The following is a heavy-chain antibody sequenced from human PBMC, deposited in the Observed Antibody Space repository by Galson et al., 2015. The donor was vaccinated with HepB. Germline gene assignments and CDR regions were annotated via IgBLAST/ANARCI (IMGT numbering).Heavy chain of an antibody. CDR2: INHSGST. J-gene: IGHJ6*02. CDR3: ARGLGGSMDV. Sequence: SETLSLTCAVYGGSFSGYYWSWIRQPPGKGLEWIGEINHSGSTNYNPSLKSRVTISVDTSKNQFSLKLSSVTAADTAVYYCARGLGGSMDVWGQGTTVTVS. V-gene: IGHV4-34*01. D-gene: IGHD1-26*01. CDR1: GGSFSGYY.